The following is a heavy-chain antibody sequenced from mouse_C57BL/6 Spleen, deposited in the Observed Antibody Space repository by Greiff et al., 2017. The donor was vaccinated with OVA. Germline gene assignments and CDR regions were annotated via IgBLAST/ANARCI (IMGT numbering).Heavy chain of an antibody. CDR1: GFSLTSYA. CDR3: ARNFDYYGSTYYFDY. CDR2: IWTGGGT. Sequence: VQVVESGPGLVAPSQSLSITCTVSGFSLTSYAISWVRQPPGKGLEWLGVIWTGGGTNYNSALKSRLSISKDNSKSQVFLKMNSLQTDDTARYYCARNFDYYGSTYYFDYWGQGTTLTVSS. V-gene: IGHV2-9-1*01. J-gene: IGHJ2*01. D-gene: IGHD1-1*01.